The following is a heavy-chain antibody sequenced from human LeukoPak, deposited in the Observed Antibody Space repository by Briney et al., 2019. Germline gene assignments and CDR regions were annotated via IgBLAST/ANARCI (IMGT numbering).Heavy chain of an antibody. CDR2: INHSGST. D-gene: IGHD3-10*01. Sequence: PSETLSLTCAVYGGSFSGYYWSWIRQPPGKGLEWIGEINHSGSTNYNPSLKSRVTISVDTSKNQFSLKLSSVTAADTAVYYCARDLYGSRDYWGQGTLVTVSS. CDR3: ARDLYGSRDY. CDR1: GGSFSGYY. V-gene: IGHV4-34*01. J-gene: IGHJ4*02.